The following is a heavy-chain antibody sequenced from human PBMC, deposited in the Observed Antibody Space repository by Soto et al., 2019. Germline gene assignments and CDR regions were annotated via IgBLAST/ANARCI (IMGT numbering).Heavy chain of an antibody. CDR3: ATDSAGRGPFDP. CDR1: CGSFGTNY. D-gene: IGHD3-10*01. J-gene: IGHJ5*02. V-gene: IGHV4-59*13. Sequence: SETLSLTCTISCGSFGTNYWSWIRQAPGKGLEWIGYTYHTGSTKYNPSLKSRATISVDTSKNQFSLTLNSAAAADTAVYYCATDSAGRGPFDPWGQGILVTVSS. CDR2: TYHTGST.